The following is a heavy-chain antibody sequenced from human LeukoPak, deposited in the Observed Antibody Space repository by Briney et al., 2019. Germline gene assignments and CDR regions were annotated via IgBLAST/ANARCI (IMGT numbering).Heavy chain of an antibody. V-gene: IGHV3-23*01. J-gene: IGHJ4*02. CDR2: TNSGGTST. Sequence: GGSLRLSCAPSGFPFSDFSMSWVRQAPGKGLEWISTTNSGGTSTYYAESVKGRFTISRDNSKNTLYPQMSSLRVEDTAVYYCAKQSYARSLGEGGPGTLVSVSS. CDR3: AKQSYARSLGE. D-gene: IGHD2-8*01. CDR1: GFPFSDFS.